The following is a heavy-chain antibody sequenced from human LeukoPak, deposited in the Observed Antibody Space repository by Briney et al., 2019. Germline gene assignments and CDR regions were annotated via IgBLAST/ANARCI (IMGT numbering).Heavy chain of an antibody. CDR1: GFTFSNYA. Sequence: AGSLRLSCSVSGFTFSNYAMHWVRQAPGKGLEWVSLISGGSGNIYYVDSVKGRFTISRDNSKNTLYVQMTSLRAEDTAIYYCAKGSDYYGSVTSKKTDWGQGTLVTVPS. CDR2: ISGGSGNI. D-gene: IGHD3-10*01. V-gene: IGHV3-23*01. J-gene: IGHJ4*02. CDR3: AKGSDYYGSVTSKKTD.